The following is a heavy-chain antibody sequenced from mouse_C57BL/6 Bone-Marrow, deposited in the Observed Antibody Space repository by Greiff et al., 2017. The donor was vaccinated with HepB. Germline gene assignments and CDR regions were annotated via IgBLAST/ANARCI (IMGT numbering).Heavy chain of an antibody. D-gene: IGHD1-1*01. CDR3: VRGLRDAMDY. Sequence: EVQLVESGGGLVQPKGSLKLSCAASGFSFNTYAMNWVRQAPGKGLEWVARIRSKSNNYATYYADSVKDRFTISRDDSESMLYLQMNNLKTEDTAMYYCVRGLRDAMDYWGQGTSVTVSS. V-gene: IGHV10-1*01. CDR2: IRSKSNNYAT. CDR1: GFSFNTYA. J-gene: IGHJ4*01.